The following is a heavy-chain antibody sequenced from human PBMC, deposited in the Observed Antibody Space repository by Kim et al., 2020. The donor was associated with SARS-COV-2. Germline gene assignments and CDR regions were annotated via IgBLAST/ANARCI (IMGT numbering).Heavy chain of an antibody. V-gene: IGHV4-59*08. CDR3: ARVGSGGSFDY. CDR1: GGSISSYY. J-gene: IGHJ4*02. CDR2: IYYSGST. D-gene: IGHD2-15*01. Sequence: SETLSLTCTVSGGSISSYYWSWIRQPPGKGLEWIGYIYYSGSTNYNPSLKSRVTISVDTSKNQFSLKLSSVTAADTAVYYCARVGSGGSFDYWGQGTLVTVSS.